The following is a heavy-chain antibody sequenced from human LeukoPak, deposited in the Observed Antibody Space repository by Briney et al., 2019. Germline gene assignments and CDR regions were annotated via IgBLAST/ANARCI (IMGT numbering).Heavy chain of an antibody. Sequence: GGSLRLSCGASGFTFSTYGMHWVRQAPGKGLEWVAVISYDGSNKYYADSVKGRFTISRDNSKNTLYLQMNSLRAEDTAVYYCAKDRSGYYFDYWGQGTLVTVSS. J-gene: IGHJ4*02. CDR1: GFTFSTYG. CDR3: AKDRSGYYFDY. V-gene: IGHV3-30*18. CDR2: ISYDGSNK.